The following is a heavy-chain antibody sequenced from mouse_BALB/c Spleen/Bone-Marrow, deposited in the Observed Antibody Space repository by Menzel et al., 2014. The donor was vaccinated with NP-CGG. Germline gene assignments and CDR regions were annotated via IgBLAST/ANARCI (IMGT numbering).Heavy chain of an antibody. Sequence: LVESGAELVKPGASVKLSCKASGYTFTSYYLYWVKQRPGQGLEWIGEINPSNGGTNFNERFKSKASLTVDKSSSTAYMQLNSLTSDDSAVYYCTRRSLLSDYYSMDYWGQGTSVTVSS. CDR3: TRRSLLSDYYSMDY. D-gene: IGHD2-10*01. CDR2: INPSNGGT. J-gene: IGHJ4*01. CDR1: GYTFTSYY. V-gene: IGHV1S81*02.